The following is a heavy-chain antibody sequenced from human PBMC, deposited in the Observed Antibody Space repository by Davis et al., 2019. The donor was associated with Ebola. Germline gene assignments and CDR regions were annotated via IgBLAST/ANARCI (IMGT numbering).Heavy chain of an antibody. D-gene: IGHD5-18*01. V-gene: IGHV4-59*08. CDR2: IYYNGRT. J-gene: IGHJ4*02. CDR1: GGSINSHY. Sequence: MPSETLSLTCTVSGGSINSHYWGWIRQSPGKGLEWIGYIYYNGRTKYNPSLSGRVTISTDSSKMQFSLELASVTAADTAMYYCARANTGMVPPEIDSWGQGTKVTVSS. CDR3: ARANTGMVPPEIDS.